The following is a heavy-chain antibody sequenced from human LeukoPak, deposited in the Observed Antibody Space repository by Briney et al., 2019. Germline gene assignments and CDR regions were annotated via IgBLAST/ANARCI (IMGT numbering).Heavy chain of an antibody. CDR2: ISYIGST. CDR3: ARHDAGIAARPFDN. CDR1: GGSISTHY. V-gene: IGHV4-59*11. J-gene: IGHJ4*02. Sequence: SETLSLTCTVSGGSISTHYWTWIRQPPGKGLEWIGYISYIGSTNYSPSLKSRVTISIDTSKNQFSLRLTSVTAADTALYYCARHDAGIAARPFDNWGQGTLVTVSS. D-gene: IGHD6-6*01.